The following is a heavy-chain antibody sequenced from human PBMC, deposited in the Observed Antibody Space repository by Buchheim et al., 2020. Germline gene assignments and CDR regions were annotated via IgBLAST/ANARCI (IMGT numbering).Heavy chain of an antibody. V-gene: IGHV3-7*03. CDR2: IKQDGSEK. J-gene: IGHJ6*02. D-gene: IGHD2-15*01. Sequence: EVQLVESGGGLVQPGGSLRLSCAASGFTFSIYSMNWARQAPGKGLEWVANIKQDGSEKYYVDSVKGRFTISRDNAKNSLYLQMNSLRAEDTAVYYCATSGEDTGLDYSYYYYGMDVWGQGTT. CDR1: GFTFSIYS. CDR3: ATSGEDTGLDYSYYYYGMDV.